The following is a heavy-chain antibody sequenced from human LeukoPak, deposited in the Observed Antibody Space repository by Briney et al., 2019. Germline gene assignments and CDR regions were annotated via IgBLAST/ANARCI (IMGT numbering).Heavy chain of an antibody. J-gene: IGHJ4*02. CDR3: AKDLNFWTGYYDGFDY. CDR1: GFTFSSYA. CDR2: ISGSGGST. D-gene: IGHD3/OR15-3a*01. Sequence: SGGSLRLSCAASGFTFSSYAMSWVRQAPGKGLEWVSAISGSGGSTYYADSAKGRFTISRDNSKNTLYLQMNSLRAEDTAVYYCAKDLNFWTGYYDGFDYWGQGTLVTVSS. V-gene: IGHV3-23*01.